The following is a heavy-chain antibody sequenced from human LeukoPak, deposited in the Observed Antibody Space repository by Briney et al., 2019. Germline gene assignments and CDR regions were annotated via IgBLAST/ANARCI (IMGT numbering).Heavy chain of an antibody. V-gene: IGHV3-23*01. CDR3: AKDLATNYYYYYGMDV. D-gene: IGHD5-24*01. J-gene: IGHJ6*02. CDR1: GFTFSSYA. CDR2: ISGSGGST. Sequence: GGSLRLSCAASGFTFSSYAMSWVRQAPGKGLEWVSVISGSGGSTYYADSVKGRFTISRDNSKNTLYLQMNSLRAEDTAVYYCAKDLATNYYYYYGMDVWGQGTTVTVSS.